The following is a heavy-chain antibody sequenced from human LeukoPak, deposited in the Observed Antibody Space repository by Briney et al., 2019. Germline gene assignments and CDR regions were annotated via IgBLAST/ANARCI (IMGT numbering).Heavy chain of an antibody. Sequence: GGSLRLSCAASGFTFSDYGMHWVRQAPGRGLEWVAFIRYDGTNKYYADSVKGRFTISRDNSKNTLFLQMNSLRAEDTAVYYCAKEGSAGSIGAFDIWGQGTMVTVSS. D-gene: IGHD2-2*01. CDR1: GFTFSDYG. CDR3: AKEGSAGSIGAFDI. V-gene: IGHV3-30*02. CDR2: IRYDGTNK. J-gene: IGHJ3*02.